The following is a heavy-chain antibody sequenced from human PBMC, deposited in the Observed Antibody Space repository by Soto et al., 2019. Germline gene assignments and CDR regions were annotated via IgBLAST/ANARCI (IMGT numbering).Heavy chain of an antibody. V-gene: IGHV4-34*01. Sequence: SETLSLTCAVYGGSFGGYYWSWIRQPPGKGLEWIGEINHSGSTNYNPSLKSRVTISVDTSKNQFSLKLSSVTAADTAVYYCARGGTYYDFWSGYFYYGMEVWGQGTTVTVS. D-gene: IGHD3-3*01. CDR3: ARGGTYYDFWSGYFYYGMEV. CDR1: GGSFGGYY. CDR2: INHSGST. J-gene: IGHJ6*02.